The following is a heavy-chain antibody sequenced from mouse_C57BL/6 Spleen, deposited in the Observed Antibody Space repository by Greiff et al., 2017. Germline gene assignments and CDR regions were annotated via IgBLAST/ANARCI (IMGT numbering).Heavy chain of an antibody. J-gene: IGHJ4*01. Sequence: EVKLVESGGDLVKPGGSRKLSCAASGFTFSSYGMSWVRQTPDKRLEWVATISSGGSYTYYPDSVKGRFTISRDNAKKTLYLQRSSLKYEDTAMYYCARHDYYGSSYDAMDYWGQGTSVSVSS. D-gene: IGHD1-1*01. CDR3: ARHDYYGSSYDAMDY. CDR2: ISSGGSYT. V-gene: IGHV5-6*02. CDR1: GFTFSSYG.